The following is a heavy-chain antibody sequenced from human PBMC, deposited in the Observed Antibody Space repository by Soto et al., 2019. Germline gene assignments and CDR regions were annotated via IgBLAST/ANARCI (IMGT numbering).Heavy chain of an antibody. CDR1: GGSLSPSNC. V-gene: IGHV4-4*02. Sequence: PSETLCLTCAGSGGSLSPSNCWSWGRQPPGKGLEWIGEIYQSGRTNYNPSLKSRVTISVDTSKNQFSLKLSSVTAADTAVYYCARQSNTAMVRFCWFAPWGQRTLVLVSS. CDR2: IYQSGRT. CDR3: ARQSNTAMVRFCWFAP. D-gene: IGHD5-18*01. J-gene: IGHJ5*02.